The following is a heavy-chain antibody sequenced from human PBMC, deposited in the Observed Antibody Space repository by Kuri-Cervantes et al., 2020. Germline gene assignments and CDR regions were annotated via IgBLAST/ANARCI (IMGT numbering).Heavy chain of an antibody. V-gene: IGHV1-24*01. Sequence: ASVKVSCKVSGYTLTELSMHWVRQAPGKGLEWMGGFDPEDGETIYAQKFQGRVTMTEDTSTDTAYMELSSLRSEDTAVYYCATVYGSGRRNCYYGMDVWGQGTTVTVSS. CDR1: GYTLTELS. D-gene: IGHD3-10*01. J-gene: IGHJ6*02. CDR3: ATVYGSGRRNCYYGMDV. CDR2: FDPEDGET.